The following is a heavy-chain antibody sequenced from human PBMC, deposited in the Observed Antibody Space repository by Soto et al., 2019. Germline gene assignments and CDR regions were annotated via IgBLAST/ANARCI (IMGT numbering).Heavy chain of an antibody. V-gene: IGHV2-5*02. D-gene: IGHD3-22*01. Sequence: QITLKESGPTLVKPTQTLTLTCTFSGFSLSTLGVGVGWIRQPPGKALEWLALIYWDDDKRYSPSLKSRLTITKDTSKNQVVVKRINIDTVDTTTYYCAHGLDQYAGSVYERLNWFDSWGKGTLVTVSS. CDR3: AHGLDQYAGSVYERLNWFDS. CDR2: IYWDDDK. CDR1: GFSLSTLGVG. J-gene: IGHJ5*02.